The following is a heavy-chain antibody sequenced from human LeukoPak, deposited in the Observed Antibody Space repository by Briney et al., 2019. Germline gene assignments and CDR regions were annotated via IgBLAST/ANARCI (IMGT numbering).Heavy chain of an antibody. Sequence: PSETLSLTCTVSGGSISSSSYYWGWIRQPPGKGLEWIGSIHYSGSTYYNPSLKSRVTISVDTSKNQFPLKLSSVTAADTAVYYCARLSQKATMVRGVYYFDYWGQGTLVTVSS. D-gene: IGHD3-10*01. J-gene: IGHJ4*02. CDR2: IHYSGST. CDR1: GGSISSSSYY. V-gene: IGHV4-39*01. CDR3: ARLSQKATMVRGVYYFDY.